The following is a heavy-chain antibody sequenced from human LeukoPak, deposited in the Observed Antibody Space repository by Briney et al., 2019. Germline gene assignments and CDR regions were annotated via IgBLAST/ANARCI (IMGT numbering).Heavy chain of an antibody. CDR1: GYTFTSYD. Sequence: ASVKVSCKASGYTFTSYDINWVRQATGQGLEWMGWMNPNSGNTGYAQKFQGRVTMTRNTSISTAYMELSSLRSEDTAVYYCARGPNCSSGWYWHYYYYYMDVWGKGTTVTISS. CDR3: ARGPNCSSGWYWHYYYYYMDV. J-gene: IGHJ6*03. CDR2: MNPNSGNT. V-gene: IGHV1-8*01. D-gene: IGHD6-19*01.